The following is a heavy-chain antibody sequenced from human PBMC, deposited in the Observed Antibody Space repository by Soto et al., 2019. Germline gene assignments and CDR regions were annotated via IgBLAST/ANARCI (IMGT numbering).Heavy chain of an antibody. Sequence: SGPTLVNPTQTLTLTCNFSGFSLSASGMCVSWIRQPPGKALEWLALINWEDDKFYSTPLKTRLTLSKDTSKNQVVLTMTDMDPVDTATYYCVRFWSGYSPSSYYYGLDVWGQGTTVTVSS. J-gene: IGHJ6*02. CDR3: VRFWSGYSPSSYYYGLDV. CDR1: GFSLSASGMC. CDR2: INWEDDK. V-gene: IGHV2-70*12. D-gene: IGHD3-3*01.